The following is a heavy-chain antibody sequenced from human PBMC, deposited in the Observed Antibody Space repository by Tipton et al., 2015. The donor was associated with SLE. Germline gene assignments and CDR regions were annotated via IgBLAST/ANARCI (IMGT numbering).Heavy chain of an antibody. CDR1: GESISSYYY. D-gene: IGHD3-3*01. CDR3: ARESYDSWSGYYRGYYFYMDV. CDR2: IHHRGRT. V-gene: IGHV4-38-2*02. J-gene: IGHJ6*03. Sequence: TLSLTCTVYGESISSYYYWGWIRQPPGKGLGWSGSIHHRGRTYYSPSLKSHFIIAVDTPKNQFPLNLSSVTAADTAVYYCARESYDSWSGYYRGYYFYMDVWGKGSPVTVSS.